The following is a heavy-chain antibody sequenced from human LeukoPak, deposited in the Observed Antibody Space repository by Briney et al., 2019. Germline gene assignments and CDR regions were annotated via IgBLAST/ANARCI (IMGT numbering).Heavy chain of an antibody. V-gene: IGHV1-3*01. CDR1: GYTFTSYA. D-gene: IGHD3-9*01. CDR3: ARGPSQYDILTGSNWFDP. Sequence: ASVKVSCTASGYTFTSYAMHWVRQAPGQRLEWMGWINAGNGNTKYSQNFQGRVTITRDTSASTAYMELSSLRSEDTAVYYCARGPSQYDILTGSNWFDPWGQGTLVTVSS. CDR2: INAGNGNT. J-gene: IGHJ5*02.